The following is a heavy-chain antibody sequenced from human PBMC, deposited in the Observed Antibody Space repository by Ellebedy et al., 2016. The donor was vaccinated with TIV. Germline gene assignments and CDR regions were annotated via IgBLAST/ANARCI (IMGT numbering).Heavy chain of an antibody. CDR3: ATRRLYSSGWYPHDY. CDR2: FDPEDGET. Sequence: AASVKVSCKVSGYTLTELSMHWVRQAPGKGLEWMGGFDPEDGETIYAQKFQGRVTMTEDTSTDTAYMELSSLRSEDTAVYYCATRRLYSSGWYPHDYWGQGTLVTVSS. V-gene: IGHV1-24*01. D-gene: IGHD6-19*01. CDR1: GYTLTELS. J-gene: IGHJ4*02.